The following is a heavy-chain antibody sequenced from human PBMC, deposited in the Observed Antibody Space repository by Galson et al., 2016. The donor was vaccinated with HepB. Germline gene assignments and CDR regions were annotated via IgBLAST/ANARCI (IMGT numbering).Heavy chain of an antibody. CDR2: IWYDGTSK. CDR1: GFTFSNFA. Sequence: SLRLSCAASGFTFSNFAMHWVRQAPGKGLEWVAVIWYDGTSKYYVDSVKGRFTISRDNSKNTLNLQMNSLRAEDTAVYYCARDGGSGWSRLWWGQGTLVAVSS. CDR3: ARDGGSGWSRLW. V-gene: IGHV3-33*01. D-gene: IGHD6-19*01. J-gene: IGHJ4*02.